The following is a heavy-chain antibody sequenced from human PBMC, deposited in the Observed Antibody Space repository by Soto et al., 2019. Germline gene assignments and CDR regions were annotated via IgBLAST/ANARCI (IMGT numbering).Heavy chain of an antibody. J-gene: IGHJ4*02. D-gene: IGHD1-26*01. Sequence: PXGALRLRFADSGFTFGSYHMHWVRQAPGKGLEWVAVISHDGKNKYFADSVKGRFTISRDNSKNTLYLQMDSLRPEDTAVYYCARDRWAGVPEYFDSWGQGTLVTVSS. CDR2: ISHDGKNK. CDR1: GFTFGSYH. CDR3: ARDRWAGVPEYFDS. V-gene: IGHV3-30*03.